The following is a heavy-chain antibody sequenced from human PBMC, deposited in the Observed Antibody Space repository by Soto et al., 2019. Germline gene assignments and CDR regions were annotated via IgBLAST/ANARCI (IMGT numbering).Heavy chain of an antibody. V-gene: IGHV1-69*06. Sequence: QVQLVQSGAEVKKPGSSVKVSCKASGGTFSSYAISWVRQAPGQGIEWMGGIIPIFGSANCAQKFQGSVTITADKYTSTDYMELSSLRSEDTDVYYCARTTFTGVSGDYYYYYGMDVWGQGTTVTVSS. J-gene: IGHJ6*02. CDR3: ARTTFTGVSGDYYYYYGMDV. CDR1: GGTFSSYA. D-gene: IGHD4-17*01. CDR2: IIPIFGSA.